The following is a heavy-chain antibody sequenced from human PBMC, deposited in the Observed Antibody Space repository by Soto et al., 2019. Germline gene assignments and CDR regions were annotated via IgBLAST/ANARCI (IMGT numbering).Heavy chain of an antibody. V-gene: IGHV3-30*18. D-gene: IGHD3-22*01. J-gene: IGHJ4*02. CDR2: ISYDGSNK. Sequence: QVQLVESGGGVVQPGRSLRLSCAASGFTFSSYGMHWVRQAPGKGLEWVAVISYDGSNKYYADSVKGRFTISRDNSKNTLYLQMNSLRAKATAVYYCAKDSDFEGYDSSGYYSYFDYWGQGTLVTVSS. CDR1: GFTFSSYG. CDR3: AKDSDFEGYDSSGYYSYFDY.